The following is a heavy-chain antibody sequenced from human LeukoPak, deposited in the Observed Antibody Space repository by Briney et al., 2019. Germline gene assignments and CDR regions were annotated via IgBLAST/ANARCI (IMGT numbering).Heavy chain of an antibody. Sequence: ASVKVSCKASGYTSTGYYMHWVRQAPGQGLEWMGWISAYNGNTNYAQKLQGRVTMTTDTSTSTAYMELRSLRSDDTAVYYCARDIVVVPAATSLSYYYYYMDVWGKGTTVTVSS. CDR1: GYTSTGYY. D-gene: IGHD2-2*01. CDR3: ARDIVVVPAATSLSYYYYYMDV. V-gene: IGHV1-18*04. J-gene: IGHJ6*03. CDR2: ISAYNGNT.